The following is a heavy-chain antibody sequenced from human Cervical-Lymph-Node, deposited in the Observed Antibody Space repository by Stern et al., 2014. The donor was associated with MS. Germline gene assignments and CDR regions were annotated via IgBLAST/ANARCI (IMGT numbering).Heavy chain of an antibody. J-gene: IGHJ6*02. V-gene: IGHV1-18*01. D-gene: IGHD3-10*01. Sequence: QVQLVESGAEVKKPGASVKVSCKASGYTFANYGITWVRQAPGQGLEWMGWISAYNGNTNNAQKLQGRVTMTTDTSTNTAYMELRSLRSDDTAVYYCARGGAGSYYRISDQYYYGMDVWGQGTTVTVSS. CDR3: ARGGAGSYYRISDQYYYGMDV. CDR2: ISAYNGNT. CDR1: GYTFANYG.